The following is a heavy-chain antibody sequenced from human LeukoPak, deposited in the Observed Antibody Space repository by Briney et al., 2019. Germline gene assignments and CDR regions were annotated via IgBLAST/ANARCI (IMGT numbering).Heavy chain of an antibody. V-gene: IGHV3-23*01. CDR3: ARDSYSYGYVTLDY. CDR2: ISGSGDST. CDR1: GFTFNNYG. D-gene: IGHD5-18*01. J-gene: IGHJ4*02. Sequence: GGSLRLSGSASGFTFNNYGMGWVRQAPGKGLEWVSSISGSGDSTYYADSVKGRFTISRDNAKNSLYLQMNSLRAEDTAVYYCARDSYSYGYVTLDYWGQGTLVTVSS.